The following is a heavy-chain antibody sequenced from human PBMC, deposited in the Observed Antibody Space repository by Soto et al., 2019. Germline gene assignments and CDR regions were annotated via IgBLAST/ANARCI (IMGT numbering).Heavy chain of an antibody. V-gene: IGHV3-21*01. CDR3: ARESEDLTSNFDY. Sequence: EVQLVESGGGLVRPGGSLRLSCAASGFTFSRYSMNWVRQAPGKGLEWVSSISSTTNYIYYADSMKGRFTVSRDNDKKSVYLDMNSLSADDTAVYYGARESEDLTSNFDYWCQGNLVTVSS. J-gene: IGHJ4*02. CDR1: GFTFSRYS. CDR2: ISSTTNYI.